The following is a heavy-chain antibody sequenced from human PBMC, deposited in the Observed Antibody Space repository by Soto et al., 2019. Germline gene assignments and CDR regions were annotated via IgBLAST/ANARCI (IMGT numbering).Heavy chain of an antibody. CDR1: GGSISSVSYY. Sequence: SETLSLTCSVSGGSISSVSYYWGWIRQPPGKGLEWIGSIYYSGSAYYSPSLKSRVTMSVDTSKNQLCLELRAVTAADTAVYYCARRHCNSPKCVALVPWGKGTLVTVDS. V-gene: IGHV4-39*01. CDR2: IYYSGSA. D-gene: IGHD2-2*01. CDR3: ARRHCNSPKCVALVP. J-gene: IGHJ5*02.